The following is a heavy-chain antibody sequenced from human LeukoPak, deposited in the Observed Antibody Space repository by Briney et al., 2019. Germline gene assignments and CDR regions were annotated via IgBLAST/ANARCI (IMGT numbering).Heavy chain of an antibody. CDR3: ASLMATNNFDY. CDR2: IIPILGIA. Sequence: SVKVSCTASGGTFSSYAISWVRQAPGKGLELMGRIIPILGIATYAQTFQGRVTITADKSTSTAYMELSSLRSEDTAVYYCASLMATNNFDYWGQGTLVTVSS. CDR1: GGTFSSYA. J-gene: IGHJ4*02. D-gene: IGHD5-24*01. V-gene: IGHV1-69*04.